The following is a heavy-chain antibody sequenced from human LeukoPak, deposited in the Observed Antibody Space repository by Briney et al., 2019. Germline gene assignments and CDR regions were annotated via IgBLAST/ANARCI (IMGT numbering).Heavy chain of an antibody. Sequence: SCKASGGTFSSYGMHWVRQAPGKGLEWVAVISYDGSNKYYADSVKGRFTISRDNSKNTPYLQMNSLRAEDTAVYYCAKTLAPTGLYYFDYWGQGTLVTVSS. CDR2: ISYDGSNK. J-gene: IGHJ4*02. V-gene: IGHV3-30*18. CDR1: GGTFSSYG. D-gene: IGHD3-16*01. CDR3: AKTLAPTGLYYFDY.